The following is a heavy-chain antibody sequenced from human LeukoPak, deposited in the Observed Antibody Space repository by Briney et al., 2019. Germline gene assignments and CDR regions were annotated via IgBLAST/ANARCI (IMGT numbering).Heavy chain of an antibody. CDR2: IYYSGST. Sequence: SETLSLTCTVSGGSIRSYYWSWIRQPPGKGLEWIGYIYYSGSTNYNPSLKSRVTISVDTSKNQFSLKLSSVTAADTAVYYCARDPAGFGGFDYWGQGTLVTVSS. J-gene: IGHJ4*02. D-gene: IGHD3-10*01. V-gene: IGHV4-59*01. CDR1: GGSIRSYY. CDR3: ARDPAGFGGFDY.